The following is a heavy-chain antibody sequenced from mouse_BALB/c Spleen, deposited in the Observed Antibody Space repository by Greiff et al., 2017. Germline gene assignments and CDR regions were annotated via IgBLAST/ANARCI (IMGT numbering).Heavy chain of an antibody. D-gene: IGHD1-1*01. Sequence: EVQLQQSGAELVKPGASVKLSCTASGFNIKDTYMHWVKQRPEQGLEWIGWIDPENGDTEYAPKFQGKATMTADTSSNTAYLQLSSLTSEDTAVYYCNAYYGSSYAWFAYWGQGTLVTVSA. V-gene: IGHV14-4*02. CDR3: NAYYGSSYAWFAY. CDR2: IDPENGDT. CDR1: GFNIKDTY. J-gene: IGHJ3*01.